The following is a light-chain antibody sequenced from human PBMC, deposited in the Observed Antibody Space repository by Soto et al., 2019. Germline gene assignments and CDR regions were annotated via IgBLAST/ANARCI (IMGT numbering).Light chain of an antibody. V-gene: IGLV2-14*03. CDR1: SSDVGGYNY. CDR3: SSYTSSGTYV. CDR2: DVS. J-gene: IGLJ1*01. Sequence: QAVVTQPASVSGSPGQSITISCNGSSSDVGGYNYVSWYQQHPGKAPKLMIYDVSSRPSGASNRFSGSKSGNTASLTISGLQAEDEADYFCSSYTSSGTYVFGTGTKVTVL.